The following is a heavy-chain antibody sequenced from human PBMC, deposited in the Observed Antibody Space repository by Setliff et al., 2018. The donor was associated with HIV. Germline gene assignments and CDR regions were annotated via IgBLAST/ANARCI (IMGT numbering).Heavy chain of an antibody. CDR1: GGSLSRTSYY. Sequence: SETLPLTCTVSGGSLSRTSYYWGWIRQPPGKGLEWLGTIYFTGSAYYNPSLKSRVTISVDTSKNQFSLKRSSVTAADTAVYYCARGGNDYGDYNLLRYYYYYYMDVWGKGTTVTVSS. V-gene: IGHV4-39*01. CDR3: ARGGNDYGDYNLLRYYYYYYMDV. J-gene: IGHJ6*03. D-gene: IGHD4-17*01. CDR2: IYFTGSA.